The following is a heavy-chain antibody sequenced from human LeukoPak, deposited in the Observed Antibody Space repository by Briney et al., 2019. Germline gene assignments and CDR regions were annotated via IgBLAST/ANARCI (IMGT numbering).Heavy chain of an antibody. CDR2: MNPNSGNT. Sequence: ASVRVSCEASGYTFTSYDINWVRQATGKGLEWMGWMNPNSGNTGYAQKFQGRVTITRNTSISTAYMDLSSLRSEDTAVYYCARGRGGTMVRGVRFDPWGQGTLVTVSS. CDR3: ARGRGGTMVRGVRFDP. J-gene: IGHJ5*02. V-gene: IGHV1-8*03. CDR1: GYTFTSYD. D-gene: IGHD3-10*01.